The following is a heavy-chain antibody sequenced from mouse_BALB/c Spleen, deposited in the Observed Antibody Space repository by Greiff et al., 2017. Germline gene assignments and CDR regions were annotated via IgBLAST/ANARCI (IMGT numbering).Heavy chain of an antibody. CDR3: ARGRFHLLRWYYAMDY. CDR1: GFNIKDTY. J-gene: IGHJ4*01. V-gene: IGHV14-3*02. Sequence: EVKLVESGAELVKPGASVKLSCTASGFNIKDTYMHWVKQRPEQGLEWIGRIDPANGNTKYDPKFKGKATLTADKSSSTAYMQLSSLTSEDSAVYFCARGRFHLLRWYYAMDYWGQGTSVTVSA. CDR2: IDPANGNT. D-gene: IGHD1-1*01.